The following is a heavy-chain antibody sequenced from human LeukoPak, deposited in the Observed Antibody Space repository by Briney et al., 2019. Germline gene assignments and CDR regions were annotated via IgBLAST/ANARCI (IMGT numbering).Heavy chain of an antibody. CDR1: GFTFSSYG. D-gene: IGHD2-2*02. V-gene: IGHV3-30*02. J-gene: IGHJ6*03. CDR3: AKELGACSSTSCYRVNYYYYYYMDV. Sequence: GGSLRLSCAASGFTFSSYGMHWVRLAPGKGLEWVAFIRYDGSNKYYADSVKGRFTISRDNSKNTLYLQMNSLRAEDTAVYYCAKELGACSSTSCYRVNYYYYYYMDVWGKGTTVTVSS. CDR2: IRYDGSNK.